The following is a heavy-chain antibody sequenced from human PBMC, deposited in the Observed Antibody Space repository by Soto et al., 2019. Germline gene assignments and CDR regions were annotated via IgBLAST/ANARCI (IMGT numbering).Heavy chain of an antibody. V-gene: IGHV3-30*18. J-gene: IGHJ6*02. CDR3: AKDLFYYDFWSGYSKAPCMDV. CDR2: ISYDGSNK. CDR1: GFTFSSYG. Sequence: GGSLRLSCAASGFTFSSYGMHWVRQAPGKGLEWVAVISYDGSNKYYADSVKGRFTISRDNSKNTLYLQMNSLRAEDTAVYYCAKDLFYYDFWSGYSKAPCMDVWGQGTTVTVSS. D-gene: IGHD3-3*01.